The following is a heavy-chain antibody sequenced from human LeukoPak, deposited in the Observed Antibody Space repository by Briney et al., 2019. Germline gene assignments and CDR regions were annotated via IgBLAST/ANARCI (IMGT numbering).Heavy chain of an antibody. CDR3: AREGYCSSTSFLAGCRRPYYYYYLDV. J-gene: IGHJ6*03. Sequence: SETLSLTCTVSGGSISSYYWSWIRQPAGKGLVWIGRIYTSGSTNYNPSLKSRVTMSVDTSKNQFSLKLSSVTAADTAVYYCAREGYCSSTSFLAGCRRPYYYYYLDVWGKGTTVTVSS. CDR2: IYTSGST. V-gene: IGHV4-4*07. CDR1: GGSISSYY. D-gene: IGHD2-2*01.